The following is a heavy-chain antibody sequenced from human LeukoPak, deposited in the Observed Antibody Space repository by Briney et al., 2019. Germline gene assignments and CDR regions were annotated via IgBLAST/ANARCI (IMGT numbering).Heavy chain of an antibody. D-gene: IGHD5-12*01. V-gene: IGHV3-23*01. CDR3: AKGGFVDIVATIEAFDI. Sequence: GGSLRLSCAASGFTFSSYAMSWVRQAPGKGLEWVSAISGSGGSTYYADSVKGRFTISRDNSKNTLYLQMNSLRAEDTAVYYCAKGGFVDIVATIEAFDIWGQGTMVTVSS. J-gene: IGHJ3*02. CDR1: GFTFSSYA. CDR2: ISGSGGST.